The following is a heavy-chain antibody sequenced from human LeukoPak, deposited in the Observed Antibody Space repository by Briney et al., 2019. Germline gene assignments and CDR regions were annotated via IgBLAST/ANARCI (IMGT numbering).Heavy chain of an antibody. D-gene: IGHD2-2*03. J-gene: IGHJ3*02. V-gene: IGHV5-51*01. CDR1: GSRFTSYW. CDR3: ARHHGSSPKAFDI. Sequence: GGPLQISCKGSGSRFTSYWIGWVRQMPPKGLAWMGIISPGESDTRYSPSFQGQVTISADKSITTAYLQWSSLKASDTAMYYCARHHGSSPKAFDIWGQGTMVTVSS. CDR2: ISPGESDT.